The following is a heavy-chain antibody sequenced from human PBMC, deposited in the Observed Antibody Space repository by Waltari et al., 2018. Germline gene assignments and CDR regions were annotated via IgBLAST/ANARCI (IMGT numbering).Heavy chain of an antibody. J-gene: IGHJ5*02. CDR2: IYPDDSDT. CDR3: AKQPKYFNGGHWFDP. V-gene: IGHV5-51*01. Sequence: DVRLVQSGAEVKKPGDSLKISCETSGYSFTSYWIAWVRPPPGKGLEWMGIIYPDDSDTRYTPSFQGQVTISVDKSINTAYLQWSSLKASDSAIYYCAKQPKYFNGGHWFDPWGQGTLVTVSS. CDR1: GYSFTSYW. D-gene: IGHD3-16*01.